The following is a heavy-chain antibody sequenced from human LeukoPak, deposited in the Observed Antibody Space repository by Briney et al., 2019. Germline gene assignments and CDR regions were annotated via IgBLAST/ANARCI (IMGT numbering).Heavy chain of an antibody. CDR1: GFTFSNYN. J-gene: IGHJ4*02. CDR2: ISSSNNYI. V-gene: IGHV3-21*01. CDR3: ARRSPNYYFDC. Sequence: GSLRLSCAASGFTFSNYNMNWVRQAPGKGLEWVSSISSSNNYIYYADSVKGRFTISRDNAKNSLYLQMNSLRAEDTAVYYCARRSPNYYFDCWGQGTPVTVSS.